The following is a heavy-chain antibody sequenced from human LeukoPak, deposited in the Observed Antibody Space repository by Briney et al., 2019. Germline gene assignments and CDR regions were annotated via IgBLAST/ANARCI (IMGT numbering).Heavy chain of an antibody. Sequence: KPSETLSLTCAVYGGSFSGYNWSWIRQPPGKGLEWIGEINHSGSTNYNPSLESRVTISVDTSKNQFSVKLSSVTAADTAVYYCARGRTTVVTQGYYGMDVWGQGTTVTVSS. J-gene: IGHJ6*02. CDR3: ARGRTTVVTQGYYGMDV. D-gene: IGHD4-23*01. CDR2: INHSGST. V-gene: IGHV4-34*01. CDR1: GGSFSGYN.